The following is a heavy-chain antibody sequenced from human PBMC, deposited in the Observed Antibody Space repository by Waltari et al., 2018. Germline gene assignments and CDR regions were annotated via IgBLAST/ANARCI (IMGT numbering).Heavy chain of an antibody. CDR3: ARGGGGDWEWFDP. D-gene: IGHD2-21*02. CDR2: IYYTGST. J-gene: IGHJ5*02. Sequence: QVQLQESGPSLLKPSATLSLLCTVSGGSISGFYWSWVRQPPGKGLDWIGYIYYTGSTNFNPSLKSRVTMSVDTSKNQCSLKLSSVTAADTAFYYCARGGGGDWEWFDPWGQGTLVTVSS. V-gene: IGHV4-59*01. CDR1: GGSISGFY.